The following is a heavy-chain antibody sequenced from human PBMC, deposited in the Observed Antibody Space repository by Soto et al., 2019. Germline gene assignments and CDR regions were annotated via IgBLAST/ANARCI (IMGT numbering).Heavy chain of an antibody. J-gene: IGHJ4*02. CDR2: ISSSGSTI. CDR3: ARVPLTGGGLIDY. Sequence: GGSLRLSCAASGFTFSSYAMSWVRQAPGKGLEWVSYISSSGSTIYYADSVKGRFTISRDNAKNSLYLQMNSLRAEDTAVYYCARVPLTGGGLIDYWGQGTLVTVSS. D-gene: IGHD7-27*01. CDR1: GFTFSSYA. V-gene: IGHV3-48*04.